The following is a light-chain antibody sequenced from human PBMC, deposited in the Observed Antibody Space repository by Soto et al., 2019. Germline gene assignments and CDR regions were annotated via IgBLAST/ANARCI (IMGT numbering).Light chain of an antibody. CDR3: QSYDRSLSVV. J-gene: IGLJ2*01. CDR1: RSNIGGGYD. Sequence: QSALTQPPSVSGAPGQRVTISCTGSRSNIGGGYDVHWYQHLPGTAPKLLIYGNSSRPSGVPDRFSGSKSGTSASLAITGLQAEDEGDYYCQSYDRSLSVVFGGGTKLTVL. V-gene: IGLV1-40*01. CDR2: GNS.